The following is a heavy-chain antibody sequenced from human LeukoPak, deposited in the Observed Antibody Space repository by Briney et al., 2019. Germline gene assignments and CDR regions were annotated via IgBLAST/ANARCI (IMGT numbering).Heavy chain of an antibody. D-gene: IGHD4-17*01. CDR3: ARAGVGYQATVTITY. CDR1: GGTFSSYA. J-gene: IGHJ4*02. CDR2: INPSGGST. V-gene: IGHV1-46*01. Sequence: ASVKVSCKASGGTFSSYAISWVRQAPGQGLEWMGIINPSGGSTSYAQKFQGRVTMTRDTSTSTVYMELSSLRSEDTAVYYCARAGVGYQATVTITYWGQGTLVTVSS.